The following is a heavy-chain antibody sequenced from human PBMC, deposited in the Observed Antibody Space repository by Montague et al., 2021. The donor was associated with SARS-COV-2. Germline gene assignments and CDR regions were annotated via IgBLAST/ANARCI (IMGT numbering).Heavy chain of an antibody. J-gene: IGHJ2*01. CDR3: ARAYCGGDCYFYWYFDL. D-gene: IGHD2-21*02. CDR2: TYYRSKWYN. Sequence: CAISGDSVSSNIATWNWIGQSPSRGLEWLGRTYYRSKWYNDYAVSVKSRVIINPDTSNNRISLQLNSVTPEDTAVYYCARAYCGGDCYFYWYFDLRGRGTLVTASS. CDR1: GDSVSSNIAT. V-gene: IGHV6-1*01.